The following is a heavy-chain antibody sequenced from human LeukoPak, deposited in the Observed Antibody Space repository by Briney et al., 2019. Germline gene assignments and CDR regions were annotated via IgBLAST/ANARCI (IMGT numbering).Heavy chain of an antibody. J-gene: IGHJ4*02. Sequence: GASVKVSCKASGYTFTGYYMHWVRQAPGQGLEWMGWINPNSGGTNYAQKFQGRVTMTRDTSISTAYMELSRLRSDDTAVYYCARGRMYGRYHFPNYFDYWGQGTLVTVSS. CDR3: ARGRMYGRYHFPNYFDY. CDR2: INPNSGGT. CDR1: GYTFTGYY. V-gene: IGHV1-2*02. D-gene: IGHD2/OR15-2a*01.